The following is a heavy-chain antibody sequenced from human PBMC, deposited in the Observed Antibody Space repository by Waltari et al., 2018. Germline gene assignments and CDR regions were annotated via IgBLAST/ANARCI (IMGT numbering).Heavy chain of an antibody. CDR1: GYTFTSYG. D-gene: IGHD3-3*01. CDR3: ARDQNQYYDFWSGLYYYYGMDV. V-gene: IGHV1-18*01. CDR2: ISAYNGNT. Sequence: QVQLVQSGAEVKKPGASVKVSCKASGYTFTSYGISWVRQAPGQGLEWMGWISAYNGNTNYAQKLQGRVTMTTDTSTSTAYMELRSLRSDDTAVYYCARDQNQYYDFWSGLYYYYGMDVWGQGTTVTVSS. J-gene: IGHJ6*02.